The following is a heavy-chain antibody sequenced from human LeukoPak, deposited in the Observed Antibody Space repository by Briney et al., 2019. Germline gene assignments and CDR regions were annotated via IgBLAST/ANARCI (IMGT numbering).Heavy chain of an antibody. V-gene: IGHV4-61*02. D-gene: IGHD6-6*01. CDR1: GGSISSGIYD. CDR2: IYTSGST. J-gene: IGHJ3*02. CDR3: AGGKVYSSSYAFDI. Sequence: SETLSLTCTVSGGSISSGIYDWSWIRQPAGKGLEWIGRIYTSGSTNYNPSLKSRVTISVDTSKNQFSLKLSSVTAADTAVYYCAGGKVYSSSYAFDIWGQGTMVTVSS.